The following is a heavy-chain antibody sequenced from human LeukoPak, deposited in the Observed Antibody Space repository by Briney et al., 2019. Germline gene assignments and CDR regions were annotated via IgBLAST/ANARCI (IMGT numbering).Heavy chain of an antibody. V-gene: IGHV3-23*01. Sequence: GGSLRLSCAASGFIFSNYAMSWVRQGPGKGLEWVSGISDSGGKTDSADSVKGRFTISRDNSKGKVYLQMNNMRAEDTAVYYCVARAGGFRHFDYWGQGTLVTVSS. CDR2: ISDSGGKT. CDR3: VARAGGFRHFDY. CDR1: GFIFSNYA. D-gene: IGHD3-10*01. J-gene: IGHJ4*02.